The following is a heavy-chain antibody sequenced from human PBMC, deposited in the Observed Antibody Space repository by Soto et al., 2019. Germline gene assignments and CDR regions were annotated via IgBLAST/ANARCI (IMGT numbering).Heavy chain of an antibody. V-gene: IGHV3-48*01. CDR2: ISSSSSTI. J-gene: IGHJ3*02. Sequence: GGSLRLSCAASGFTFSSYSMNWVRQAPGKGLEWVSYISSSSSTIYYADSVKGRFTISRDNAKNSLYLQMNSLRAEDTAVYYCAKTKSYGDFAFDIWGQGTMVTVSS. D-gene: IGHD4-17*01. CDR1: GFTFSSYS. CDR3: AKTKSYGDFAFDI.